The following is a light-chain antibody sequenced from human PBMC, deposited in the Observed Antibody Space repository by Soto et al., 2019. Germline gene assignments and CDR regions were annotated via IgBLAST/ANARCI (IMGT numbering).Light chain of an antibody. J-gene: IGLJ2*01. V-gene: IGLV2-11*01. CDR2: DVS. Sequence: QSALTQPRSVSGSPGQSVTISCTGTSSDVGGYNDVSWYQQHPGKAPKLMIYDVSKRPSGVPDRVSGSKSGNTASLTISGLQDEDEDDYHCCAYAGSYPVVFGGGTKVTVL. CDR3: CAYAGSYPVV. CDR1: SSDVGGYND.